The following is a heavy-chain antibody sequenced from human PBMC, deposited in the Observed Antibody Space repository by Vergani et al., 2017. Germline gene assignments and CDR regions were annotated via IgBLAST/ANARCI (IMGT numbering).Heavy chain of an antibody. CDR1: GFTFSDYY. CDR2: IFSNDEK. J-gene: IGHJ3*02. V-gene: IGHV2-26*01. D-gene: IGHD3-10*01. CDR3: ARILRGDDAFDI. Sequence: ESGGGLVKPGGSLRLSCAASGFTFSDYYMSWIRQAPGKGLEWLAHIFSNDEKSYSTSLKSRLTISKDTSKSQVVLTMTNMDPVDTATYYCARILRGDDAFDIWGQGTMVTVSS.